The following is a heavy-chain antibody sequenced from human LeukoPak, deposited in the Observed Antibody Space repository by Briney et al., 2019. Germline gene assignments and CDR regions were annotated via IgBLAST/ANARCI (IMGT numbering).Heavy chain of an antibody. V-gene: IGHV3-53*05. J-gene: IGHJ6*03. CDR1: GFTVSNNY. CDR3: AREGFKVYYYYMDV. CDR2: IYSGGIT. D-gene: IGHD3-10*01. Sequence: GGSLRLSCAASGFTVSNNYMSWVRQAPGKGLEWVSIIYSGGITYYADSVKGRFTISRDNSKNTLYLQMNSLRAEDTAVYYCAREGFKVYYYYMDVWGKGTTVTVSS.